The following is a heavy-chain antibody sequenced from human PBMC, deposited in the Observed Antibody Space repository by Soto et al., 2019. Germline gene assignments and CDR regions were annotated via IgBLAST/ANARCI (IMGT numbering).Heavy chain of an antibody. CDR2: IIPIFVTA. V-gene: IGHV1-69*06. Sequence: QVQLVQSGAEVKKPGSSVKVSCKASGGTFSSYAISGVRQAPGQGLEWMGGIIPIFVTANYAQKFQGRVTITADKSTSTAYMELSSLRSEDTAVYYCASPTREWLPPARDYYYGMDVWGQGTTVTVSS. CDR3: ASPTREWLPPARDYYYGMDV. J-gene: IGHJ6*02. CDR1: GGTFSSYA. D-gene: IGHD3-3*01.